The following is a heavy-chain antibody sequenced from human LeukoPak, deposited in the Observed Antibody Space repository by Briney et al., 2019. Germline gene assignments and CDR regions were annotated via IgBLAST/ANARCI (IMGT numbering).Heavy chain of an antibody. D-gene: IGHD3-22*01. CDR2: INPDGSTT. J-gene: IGHJ5*02. CDR3: ARVLSGSWDWFDP. Sequence: GGSLRLSCAASGFTFSRYWIHWVRQAPGRGLEWVSRINPDGSTTTYADSVKGRFTISRDNAKNTVYLQMNSLRAEGTAVYYCARVLSGSWDWFDPWGQGTLVTVSS. V-gene: IGHV3-74*01. CDR1: GFTFSRYW.